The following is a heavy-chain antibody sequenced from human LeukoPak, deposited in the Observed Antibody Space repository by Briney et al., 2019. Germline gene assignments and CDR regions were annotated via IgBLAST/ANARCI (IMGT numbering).Heavy chain of an antibody. J-gene: IGHJ6*02. V-gene: IGHV1-46*01. CDR2: INPSGGST. D-gene: IGHD5-12*01. Sequence: ASVKVSCKASGYTFTSYYMHWVRQAPGQGLEWMGIINPSGGSTSYAQKFQGRVTMTRDTSMSTVYMELSSLRSADTAVYYCARASAATITIYYYYAMDVWGQGTTVTVSS. CDR3: ARASAATITIYYYYAMDV. CDR1: GYTFTSYY.